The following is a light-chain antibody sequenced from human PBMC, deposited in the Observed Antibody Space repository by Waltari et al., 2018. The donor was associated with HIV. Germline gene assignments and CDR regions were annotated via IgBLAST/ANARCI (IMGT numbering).Light chain of an antibody. J-gene: IGLJ1*01. Sequence: SFELTQPPSVSVSPGQTARITCSADALTKQYANWYQQKPGQAPVLVIFKDTERPSGIPERFSCSSSGTTVTLTISGVQAEDEADYYCQSADNTGNYVFGTGTKVTV. CDR2: KDT. CDR1: ALTKQY. V-gene: IGLV3-25*03. CDR3: QSADNTGNYV.